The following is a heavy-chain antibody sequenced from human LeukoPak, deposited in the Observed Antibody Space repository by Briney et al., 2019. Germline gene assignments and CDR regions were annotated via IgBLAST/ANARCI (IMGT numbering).Heavy chain of an antibody. CDR3: AKDRGTEGDSYYFDY. CDR1: GFTLGDYD. J-gene: IGHJ4*02. V-gene: IGHV3-9*01. CDR2: IISNSDTI. D-gene: IGHD2-15*01. Sequence: PGGSLRLSCAASGFTLGDYDIHWVRQAPGKGPEWVSSIISNSDTIAYAEPVKGRFTVSRVNTINSLYLQMDSLRVEDTALYYCAKDRGTEGDSYYFDYWGQGTLVTVSS.